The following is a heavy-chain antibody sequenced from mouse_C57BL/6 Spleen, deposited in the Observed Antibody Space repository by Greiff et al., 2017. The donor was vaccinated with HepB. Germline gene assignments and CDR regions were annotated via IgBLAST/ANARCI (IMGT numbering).Heavy chain of an antibody. CDR2: ISDGGSYT. J-gene: IGHJ2*01. Sequence: EVQLVESGGGLVKPGGSLKLSCAASGFTFSSYAMSWVRQTPEKRLEWVATISDGGSYTYYPDNVKGRFTISRDNAKNNLYLQMSHLKSEGTAMYYCARFHDEGCWGQGTTLTVSS. CDR1: GFTFSSYA. V-gene: IGHV5-4*01. D-gene: IGHD2-12*01. CDR3: ARFHDEGC.